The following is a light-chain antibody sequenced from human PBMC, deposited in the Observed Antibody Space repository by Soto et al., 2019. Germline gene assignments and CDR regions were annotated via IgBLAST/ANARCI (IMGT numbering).Light chain of an antibody. CDR1: QSISSW. V-gene: IGKV1-5*03. CDR2: KAS. Sequence: DIQMTQCPSTLSASVGDRVTITCRASQSISSWLTWYQQKPGKAPKLLIYKASSLESGVPSRFSGSGSGTEFTLTISSLQPDDFATAYCHQYNCYSRTFGQGTTVAIK. J-gene: IGKJ1*01. CDR3: HQYNCYSRT.